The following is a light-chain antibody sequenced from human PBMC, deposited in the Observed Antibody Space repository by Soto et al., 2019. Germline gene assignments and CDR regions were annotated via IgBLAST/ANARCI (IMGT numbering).Light chain of an antibody. CDR2: EVS. J-gene: IGLJ1*01. V-gene: IGLV2-14*01. CDR1: SSDVGGYDY. Sequence: QSVLTQPASVSGSPGQSITISFTGTSSDVGGYDYVSWYQHHPGKAPKVMIYEVSNRPSGVSNRFSGSKSGNTASLTISGLQAEDEADYYCTSYTSTTTRVFGTGTKVTVL. CDR3: TSYTSTTTRV.